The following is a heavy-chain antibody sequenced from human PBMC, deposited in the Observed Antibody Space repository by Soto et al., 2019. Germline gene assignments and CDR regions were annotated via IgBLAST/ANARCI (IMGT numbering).Heavy chain of an antibody. V-gene: IGHV3-23*01. J-gene: IGHJ4*02. CDR2: ISGSGDST. CDR1: GFTFSSYA. CDR3: ARRGPGTYFDY. D-gene: IGHD6-13*01. Sequence: GSLRLSCAASGFTFSSYAMNWVRQAPGKGLEWVSVISGSGDSTYYADSVKGRFTISRDNSKNTLYLQMNSLRTEDTAVYYCARRGPGTYFDYWGQGTLVTVSS.